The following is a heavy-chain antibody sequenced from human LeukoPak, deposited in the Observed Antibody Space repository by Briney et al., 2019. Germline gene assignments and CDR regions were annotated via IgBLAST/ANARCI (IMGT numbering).Heavy chain of an antibody. J-gene: IGHJ6*02. CDR2: ISYDGSNK. Sequence: GRSLRLSCAASGFVFRNYAMHWVRQAPGKGLEWVAVISYDGSNKYYADSVKGRFTISRDNAKNSLYLEMNSLRDEDTAVYYCARRSEWLVGSVYYYGMDVWGQGTTVTVSS. CDR1: GFVFRNYA. V-gene: IGHV3-30-3*01. CDR3: ARRSEWLVGSVYYYGMDV. D-gene: IGHD6-19*01.